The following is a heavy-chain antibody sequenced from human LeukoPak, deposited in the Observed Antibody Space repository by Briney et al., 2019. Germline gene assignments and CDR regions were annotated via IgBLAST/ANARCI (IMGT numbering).Heavy chain of an antibody. CDR2: INPNSGGT. J-gene: IGHJ4*02. CDR3: ARGPHWDPHFDY. V-gene: IGHV1-2*02. Sequence: ASVKVSCKASGYTFTGYYMHWVRQAPGQGLEWMGWINPNSGGTNYAQKFLGKVTMTRDTSISTAYMELSRLRSDDTAVYYCARGPHWDPHFDYWGQGTLVTVSS. D-gene: IGHD7-27*01. CDR1: GYTFTGYY.